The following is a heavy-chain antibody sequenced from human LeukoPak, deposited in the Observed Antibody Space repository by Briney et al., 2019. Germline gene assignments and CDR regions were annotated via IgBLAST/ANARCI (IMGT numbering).Heavy chain of an antibody. Sequence: GGSLRLSCAASGFTFSSYSMNWVRQAPGKGLEWVSSISSSSSYIYYADSVKGRFTISRDNAKNSLYLQMNSLRAEDTAVYYCARQEYCSGASCYTWFDPWGQGTLVTVSS. CDR3: ARQEYCSGASCYTWFDP. J-gene: IGHJ5*02. CDR2: ISSSSSYI. CDR1: GFTFSSYS. D-gene: IGHD2-15*01. V-gene: IGHV3-21*01.